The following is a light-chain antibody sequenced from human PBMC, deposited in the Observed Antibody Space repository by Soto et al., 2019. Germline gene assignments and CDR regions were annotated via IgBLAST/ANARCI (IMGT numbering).Light chain of an antibody. V-gene: IGKV3-11*01. CDR1: QTVGSR. Sequence: EIVLTQSPATLSSSPGERATLSCRASQTVGSRLAWYQHKPGQASRLLIYDSSTRATGIPARFSGSGSGTDFTLTISSLEPEDFAVYYCHQRRSWPRTFGQGTKVDIK. J-gene: IGKJ1*01. CDR3: HQRRSWPRT. CDR2: DSS.